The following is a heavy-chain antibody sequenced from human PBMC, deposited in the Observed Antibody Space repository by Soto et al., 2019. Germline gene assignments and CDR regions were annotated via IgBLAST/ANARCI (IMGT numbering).Heavy chain of an antibody. J-gene: IGHJ4*02. CDR2: IYWDDDN. V-gene: IGHV2-5*02. D-gene: IGHD1-26*01. Sequence: QITLRHSGPTRVRPTQPLTLTCNFSGFSLSSSGVGVGWIRQPPGKAPEWLVVIYWDDDNRYSPSLKSRLTITKDTNKNQVILTMTSMDPVYTGTYYCAPRELYSGSYWNGGYFDAWGQGNPVTVSA. CDR3: APRELYSGSYWNGGYFDA. CDR1: GFSLSSSGVG.